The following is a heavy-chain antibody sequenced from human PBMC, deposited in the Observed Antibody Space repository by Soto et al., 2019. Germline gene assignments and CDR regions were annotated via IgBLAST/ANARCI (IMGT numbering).Heavy chain of an antibody. CDR1: GYTFTSYD. CDR2: MNPNSGNT. D-gene: IGHD2-2*01. V-gene: IGHV1-8*01. CDR3: ASYCSSTSCSPLRYYYGMDV. Sequence: ASVKVSCKASGYTFTSYDINWVRQATGQGLEWMGWMNPNSGNTGYAQKFQGRVTTTRNTSISTAYMELSSLRSEDTAVYYCASYCSSTSCSPLRYYYGMDVWGQGTTVTVSS. J-gene: IGHJ6*02.